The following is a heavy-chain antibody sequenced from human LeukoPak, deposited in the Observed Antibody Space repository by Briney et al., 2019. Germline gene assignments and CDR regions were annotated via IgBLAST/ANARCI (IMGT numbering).Heavy chain of an antibody. J-gene: IGHJ6*02. CDR1: GGSISSSNW. V-gene: IGHV4-4*02. CDR3: ASSVGDYDSSGYPYYYYGMDV. D-gene: IGHD3-22*01. Sequence: SETLSLTCAVSGGSISSSNWWSWVRQPPGKGLEWIGEIYHSGSTNYNPSLKSRVTISVDKSKNQFSLKLSSVTAADTAVYYCASSVGDYDSSGYPYYYYGMDVWGQGTTVTVSS. CDR2: IYHSGST.